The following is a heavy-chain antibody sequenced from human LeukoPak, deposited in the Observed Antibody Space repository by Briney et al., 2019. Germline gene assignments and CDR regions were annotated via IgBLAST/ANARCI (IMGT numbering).Heavy chain of an antibody. D-gene: IGHD3-10*01. Sequence: ASVKVSCKASGYTFTSYGISWVRQAPGQGLEWMGWISAYNGNTNYAQKLQGRVTMTTDTSTSTAYMELRSLRSDDTAVYYCARDGRRQITMVRGVIPPPLDYWGQGTLVTVSS. CDR1: GYTFTSYG. CDR3: ARDGRRQITMVRGVIPPPLDY. V-gene: IGHV1-18*01. CDR2: ISAYNGNT. J-gene: IGHJ4*02.